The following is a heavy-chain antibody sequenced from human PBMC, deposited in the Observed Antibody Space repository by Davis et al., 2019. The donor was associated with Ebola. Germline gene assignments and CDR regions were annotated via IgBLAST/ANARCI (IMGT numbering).Heavy chain of an antibody. Sequence: WGSLILSCTVSGGSISSHYWTWIRQHTGQGLEWIGHIHYSGSTHYNPSLKSRVTTSVDTSKNQFSLSLSSVTAADTAVYYCARMPTVTADHWYFDLWGRGTLVADSS. D-gene: IGHD4-17*01. CDR3: ARMPTVTADHWYFDL. V-gene: IGHV4-59*11. CDR1: GGSISSHY. J-gene: IGHJ2*01. CDR2: IHYSGST.